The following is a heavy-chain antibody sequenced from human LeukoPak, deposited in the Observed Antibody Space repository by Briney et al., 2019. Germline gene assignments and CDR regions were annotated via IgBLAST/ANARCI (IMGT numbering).Heavy chain of an antibody. CDR2: INPSGGGT. V-gene: IGHV1-46*01. D-gene: IGHD2/OR15-2a*01. CDR1: GYTFTNYF. Sequence: ASVKVSCKASGYTFTNYFMHWVRQAPGQGLEWMGVINPSGGGTTYAQRFQGRVTMTRDTSTSTVHMELSSLRSEDTAVYYCARVVSRGNWFDPWGQGTLVTVSS. CDR3: ARVVSRGNWFDP. J-gene: IGHJ5*02.